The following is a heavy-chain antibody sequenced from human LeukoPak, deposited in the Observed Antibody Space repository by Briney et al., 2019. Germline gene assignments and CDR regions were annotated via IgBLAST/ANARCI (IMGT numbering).Heavy chain of an antibody. CDR3: AREGPVAATVDYNYYYGMDV. V-gene: IGHV3-74*01. CDR1: GFTFSSYW. Sequence: PGGSLRLSCAASGFTFSSYWMHWVRQAPGKGLVWVSRINSDGSSTSYADSVKGRFTISRDNAKNTLYLQMNSLRAEDTAVYYCAREGPVAATVDYNYYYGMDVWGQGTTVTVSS. D-gene: IGHD2-15*01. J-gene: IGHJ6*02. CDR2: INSDGSST.